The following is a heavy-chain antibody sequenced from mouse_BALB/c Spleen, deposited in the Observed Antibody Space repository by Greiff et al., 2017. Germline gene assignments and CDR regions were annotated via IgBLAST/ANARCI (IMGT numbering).Heavy chain of an antibody. CDR3: ARGRGDAMDY. J-gene: IGHJ4*01. Sequence: VQRVESGAELARPGASVKLSCKASGYTFTSYWMQWVKQRPGQGLEWIGAIYPGDGDTRYTQKFKGKATLTADKSSSTAYMQLSSLASEDSAVYYCARGRGDAMDYWGQGTSVTVSS. CDR1: GYTFTSYW. V-gene: IGHV1-87*01. CDR2: IYPGDGDT.